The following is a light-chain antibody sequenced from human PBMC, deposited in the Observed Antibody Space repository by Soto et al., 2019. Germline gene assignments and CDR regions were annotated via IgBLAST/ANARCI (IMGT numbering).Light chain of an antibody. CDR3: QEYNTWPWT. CDR2: DAS. V-gene: IGKV3-11*01. J-gene: IGKJ1*01. Sequence: EIVLTQSPATLSLSPGERATLSCRASQSVNIYLAWYQQKPGQAPRLLIYDASNRATGIPARFTGSGSGTEFILTITSLQSEDSAVYYCQEYNTWPWTFGQGTKVDIK. CDR1: QSVNIY.